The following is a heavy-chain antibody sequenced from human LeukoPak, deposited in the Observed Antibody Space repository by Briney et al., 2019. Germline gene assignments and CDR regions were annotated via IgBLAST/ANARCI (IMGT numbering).Heavy chain of an antibody. CDR2: INPNSGGT. D-gene: IGHD2-15*01. Sequence: GASVKVSFTASGYTFTGYYMQGVRQAPGQGLEWMGWINPNSGGTNSAQKFQGRVTMTRDTSISTAYMELSRLRSDDTAVYYCARGYCSGGDCYEFDYWGHGTLVTVSS. CDR3: ARGYCSGGDCYEFDY. V-gene: IGHV1-2*02. CDR1: GYTFTGYY. J-gene: IGHJ4*01.